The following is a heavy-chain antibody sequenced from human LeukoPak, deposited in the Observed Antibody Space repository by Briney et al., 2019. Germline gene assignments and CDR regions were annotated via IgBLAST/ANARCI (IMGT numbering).Heavy chain of an antibody. CDR2: ISSSGSTI. CDR3: ARGWYNSGYYCDY. J-gene: IGHJ4*02. D-gene: IGHD6-19*01. CDR1: GFSFNSFE. V-gene: IGHV3-48*03. Sequence: GGSLRLSCAASGFSFNSFEMSWVRQVPGKGLEWDSYISSSGSTIYYADSVKGRFTISRDSAKNSLYLQMNSLRAEDTAVYYCARGWYNSGYYCDYWGQGTLVTVSS.